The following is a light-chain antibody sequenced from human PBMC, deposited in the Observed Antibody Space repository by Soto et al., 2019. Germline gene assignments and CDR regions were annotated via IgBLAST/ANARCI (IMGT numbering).Light chain of an antibody. Sequence: EIVLTQSPATLSLSPGERATLSCRASQSVSRNLAWYQQKPGQAPRLLIYGASNRATGIPARFSGSGSVTDFTLTISSLEPEDFAVYYCQQRSNWTFGQGTKVEIK. V-gene: IGKV3-11*01. CDR1: QSVSRN. J-gene: IGKJ1*01. CDR3: QQRSNWT. CDR2: GAS.